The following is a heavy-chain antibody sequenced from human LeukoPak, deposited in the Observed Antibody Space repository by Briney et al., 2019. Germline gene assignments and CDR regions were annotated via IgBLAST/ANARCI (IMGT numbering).Heavy chain of an antibody. CDR3: ARVGDCSSTSCYNYYYYYMDV. CDR2: ISSSSSTI. J-gene: IGHJ6*03. V-gene: IGHV3-48*01. D-gene: IGHD2-2*01. CDR1: GFTFSSYS. Sequence: GGSLGLSCAASGFTFSSYSMNWVRQAPGKGLEWVSYISSSSSTIYYADSVKGRFTISRDNAKNSLYLQMNSLRAEDTAVYYCARVGDCSSTSCYNYYYYYMDVWGKGTTVTVSS.